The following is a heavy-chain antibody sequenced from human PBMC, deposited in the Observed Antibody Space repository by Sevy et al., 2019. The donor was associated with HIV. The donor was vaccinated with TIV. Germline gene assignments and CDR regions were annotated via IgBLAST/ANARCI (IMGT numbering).Heavy chain of an antibody. D-gene: IGHD2-8*02. J-gene: IGHJ6*02. CDR2: ISKDGRTK. V-gene: IGHV3-30*18. CDR3: AKDRCTGDVCENYYYALDI. Sequence: GGSLRLSCAASGFTFNSYAMHWVRQAPGKGLEWVAVISKDGRTKYYAESVKGRFTISRDNSKNTLNLQMNSLRAEDTAVFYCAKDRCTGDVCENYYYALDIWDQGTTVTVSS. CDR1: GFTFNSYA.